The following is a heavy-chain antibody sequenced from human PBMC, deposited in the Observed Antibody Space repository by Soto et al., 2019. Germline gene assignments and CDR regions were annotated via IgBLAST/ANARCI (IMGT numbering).Heavy chain of an antibody. CDR3: ARAPPDIYCGSGGSCYGNWFDP. V-gene: IGHV4-34*01. Sequence: SETQSLTCAVYDGSFRGYYWSWIRQPPGKGLEWIGEINHSGSTNYNPSLKSRVTISVDTSKNQFSLKLSSVTAADTAVYYCARAPPDIYCGSGGSCYGNWFDPWGQGTLVTVSS. D-gene: IGHD2-15*01. J-gene: IGHJ5*02. CDR1: DGSFRGYY. CDR2: INHSGST.